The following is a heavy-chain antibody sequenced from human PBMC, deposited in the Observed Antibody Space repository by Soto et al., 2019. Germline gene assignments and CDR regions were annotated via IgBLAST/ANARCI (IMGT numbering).Heavy chain of an antibody. CDR1: GGSISSGGYY. CDR2: IYYSGST. J-gene: IGHJ6*02. CDR3: AASCVGCGGFNYYGMDV. Sequence: SETLSLTCTVSGGSISSGGYYWSWIRQHPGKGLEWIGYIYYSGSTYYNPSLKSRVTISVDTAKNQFSLKLSSVTAADTAVYFCAASCVGCGGFNYYGMDVWGQGTTVTVSS. D-gene: IGHD2-21*01. V-gene: IGHV4-31*03.